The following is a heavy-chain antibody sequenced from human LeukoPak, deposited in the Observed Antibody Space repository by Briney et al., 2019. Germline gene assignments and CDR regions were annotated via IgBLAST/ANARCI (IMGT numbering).Heavy chain of an antibody. Sequence: SETLSLTCTGSGGSISGNYWTWIRPPPGKGLNYIGHVFYTGSTNSPPSLKSRVTISIDTSKSHFSLKLTSVTAADTAVYYCARAVAVAGTFKFDFWGQGTLVTVSS. J-gene: IGHJ4*02. CDR1: GGSISGNY. D-gene: IGHD6-19*01. CDR2: VFYTGST. CDR3: ARAVAVAGTFKFDF. V-gene: IGHV4-59*12.